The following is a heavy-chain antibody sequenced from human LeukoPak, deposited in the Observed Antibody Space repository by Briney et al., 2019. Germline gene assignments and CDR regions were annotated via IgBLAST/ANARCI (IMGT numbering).Heavy chain of an antibody. J-gene: IGHJ4*02. CDR2: ISGSGGST. D-gene: IGHD3-22*01. V-gene: IGHV3-23*01. CDR3: AKEDDSSGYYWGNYFDY. Sequence: PGGSLGLSCAASGFTFSSYAMSWVRQAPGKGLEWVSAISGSGGSTYYADSVKGRFTISRDNSKNTLYLQMNSLRAEDTAVYYCAKEDDSSGYYWGNYFDYWGQGTLVTVSS. CDR1: GFTFSSYA.